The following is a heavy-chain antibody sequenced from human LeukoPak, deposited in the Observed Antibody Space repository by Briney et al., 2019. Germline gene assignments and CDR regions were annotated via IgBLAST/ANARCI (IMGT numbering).Heavy chain of an antibody. J-gene: IGHJ4*02. CDR1: GDPISSYSDY. V-gene: IGHV4-61*08. D-gene: IGHD6-13*01. CDR3: AREYSAFDY. Sequence: SETLSLTCTVSGDPISSYSDYKWSWIRQPPGKGLEWIGYIYYHGSTNYNPPLKSRVTFSVDTSKNQFSLKLSSVTAADTAVYYCAREYSAFDYWGQGTLVTVSS. CDR2: IYYHGST.